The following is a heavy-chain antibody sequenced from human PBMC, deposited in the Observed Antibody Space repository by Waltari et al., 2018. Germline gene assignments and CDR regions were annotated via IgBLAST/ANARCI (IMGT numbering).Heavy chain of an antibody. D-gene: IGHD4-17*01. Sequence: QVQLQESGPGLVKPSQTLSLTCTVSGGSISSGGYYWSWIRQHPGKGLEWIGYIYYSGSTYYNPSLKNRVTISVDTSKNQFSLKLSSVTAADTAVYYCARGANDYGDYVVDYWGQGTLVTVSS. CDR1: GGSISSGGYY. CDR3: ARGANDYGDYVVDY. CDR2: IYYSGST. J-gene: IGHJ4*02. V-gene: IGHV4-31*03.